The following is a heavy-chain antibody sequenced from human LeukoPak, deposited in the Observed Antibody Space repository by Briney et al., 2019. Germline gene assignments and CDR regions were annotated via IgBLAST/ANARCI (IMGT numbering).Heavy chain of an antibody. J-gene: IGHJ4*02. CDR1: GFTVSSNY. Sequence: GGSLRLSCAASGFTVSSNYMGWVRQGPGKGLEWVSLIFGGVSTYYADSVKGRFTISRDNAKNSLYLQMNSLRAEDTAVYYCAVGLWFGEYDFDYWGQGTLVTVSS. V-gene: IGHV3-53*01. CDR3: AVGLWFGEYDFDY. D-gene: IGHD3-10*01. CDR2: IFGGVST.